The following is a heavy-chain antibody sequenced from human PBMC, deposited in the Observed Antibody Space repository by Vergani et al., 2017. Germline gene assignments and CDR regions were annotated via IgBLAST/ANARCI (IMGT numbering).Heavy chain of an antibody. CDR2: ISGSGGST. CDR3: AKVPQLEDWFDP. V-gene: IGHV3-23*01. Sequence: EVQLLESGGGLVQPGGSLRLSCAASGFTFSSNAMSWVRQAPGKGLEWVSAISGSGGSTYYADSVKGRFTISRDNSKNTLYLQMNSLRAEDTAVYYCAKVPQLEDWFDPWGQGTLVTVSS. CDR1: GFTFSSNA. J-gene: IGHJ5*02. D-gene: IGHD2-2*01.